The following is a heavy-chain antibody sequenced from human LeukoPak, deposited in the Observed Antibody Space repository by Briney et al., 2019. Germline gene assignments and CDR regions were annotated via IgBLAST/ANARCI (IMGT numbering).Heavy chain of an antibody. CDR3: AKDIGVFDSWYRGPNYYYYGMDV. CDR1: GFTFDDYA. CDR2: ISWDGGST. Sequence: QPGGSLRLSCAASGFTFDDYAMHWVRQAPGKGLEWVSLISWDGGSTYYADSVKGRFTISRDNGKNSLYLQMNSLRAEDTALYYCAKDIGVFDSWYRGPNYYYYGMDVWGQGTTVTVSS. J-gene: IGHJ6*02. D-gene: IGHD6-13*01. V-gene: IGHV3-43D*03.